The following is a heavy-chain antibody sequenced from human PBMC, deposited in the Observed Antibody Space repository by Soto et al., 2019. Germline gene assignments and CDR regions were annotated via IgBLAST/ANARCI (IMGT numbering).Heavy chain of an antibody. V-gene: IGHV3-49*03. Sequence: EVYLVESGGGLVEPGRSLRLSCTASGFPFGNFLMSWFRQAPGKGMEWVGFIRSQPYGGTAEYAGSVRGRFTISRDESKGIAYLQRNSLQTEDSGVYYCIGSFPFWGQGTLVTVSS. CDR1: GFPFGNFL. CDR2: IRSQPYGGTA. J-gene: IGHJ4*02. CDR3: IGSFPF. D-gene: IGHD3-10*01.